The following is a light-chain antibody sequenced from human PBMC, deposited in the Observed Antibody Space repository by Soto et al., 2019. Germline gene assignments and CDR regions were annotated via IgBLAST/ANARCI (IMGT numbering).Light chain of an antibody. Sequence: EIVLTQSPGTLSLSPGERATLSCRASQSVSSSSLAWYQQKRGQAPRLLIHDASSRATGIPDRFSGSGSGTDFPLTSSRREPEDFAVYYCQQYGGSPRTFGKGTKVEVK. CDR3: QQYGGSPRT. CDR1: QSVSSSS. J-gene: IGKJ1*01. V-gene: IGKV3-20*01. CDR2: DAS.